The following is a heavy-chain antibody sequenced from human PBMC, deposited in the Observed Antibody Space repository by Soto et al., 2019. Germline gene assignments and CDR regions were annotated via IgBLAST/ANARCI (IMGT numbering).Heavy chain of an antibody. Sequence: QLQLQESGPGLVKPSETLSLTCTVSGGSISSSSYYWGWIRQPPGKGLGWIGSIYYSGSTYYNPSLKSRVPISVATSKNQFSLKLSSVTAADTAVYYCASMDYGGRSGVDYWGQGTLVTVSS. CDR3: ASMDYGGRSGVDY. J-gene: IGHJ4*02. V-gene: IGHV4-39*01. CDR1: GGSISSSSYY. CDR2: IYYSGST. D-gene: IGHD4-17*01.